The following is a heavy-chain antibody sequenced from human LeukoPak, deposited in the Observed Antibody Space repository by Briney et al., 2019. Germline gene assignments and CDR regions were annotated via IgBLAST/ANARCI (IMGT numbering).Heavy chain of an antibody. CDR3: VTSSAVGGAQRAFDY. Sequence: ASVKVSCKASGYTFTGYYIHWVRQAPGQGLEWLGWINPNAGDTKYAQKFQGRVTVTRDTSISTAYMELSRLRSDDMAVYYCVTSSAVGGAQRAFDYWGQGTLVTVSS. CDR2: INPNAGDT. J-gene: IGHJ4*02. CDR1: GYTFTGYY. V-gene: IGHV1-2*02. D-gene: IGHD3-10*01.